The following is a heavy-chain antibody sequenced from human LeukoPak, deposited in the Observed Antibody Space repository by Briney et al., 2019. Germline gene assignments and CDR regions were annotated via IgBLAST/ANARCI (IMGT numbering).Heavy chain of an antibody. D-gene: IGHD5-12*01. CDR1: GFSFSGSA. Sequence: PGGSLRLSCAASGFSFSGSAMHWVRQASGKGLEWVGRIRSKANSYATAYAASVKGRFTISRDDSKNTAYLQMNSLKTEDTAVYYCTASVGVVATDWYYFDYWGQGTLVTVSS. J-gene: IGHJ4*02. V-gene: IGHV3-73*01. CDR3: TASVGVVATDWYYFDY. CDR2: IRSKANSYAT.